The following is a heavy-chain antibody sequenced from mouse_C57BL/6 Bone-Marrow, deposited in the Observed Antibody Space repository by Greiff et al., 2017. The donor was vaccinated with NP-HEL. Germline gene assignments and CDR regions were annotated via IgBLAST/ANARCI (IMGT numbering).Heavy chain of an antibody. CDR2: IYPGDGDT. V-gene: IGHV1-82*01. J-gene: IGHJ2*01. CDR3: ARSVVAKKDYFDY. Sequence: LVESGPELVKPGASVKISCKASGYAFSSSWMNWVKQRPGKGLEWIGRIYPGDGDTNYNGKFKGKATLTADKSSSTAYMQLSSLTSEDSAVYFCARSVVAKKDYFDYWGQGTTLTVSS. CDR1: GYAFSSSW. D-gene: IGHD1-1*01.